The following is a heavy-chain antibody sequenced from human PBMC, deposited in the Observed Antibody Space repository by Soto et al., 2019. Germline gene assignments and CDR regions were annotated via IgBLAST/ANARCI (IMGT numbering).Heavy chain of an antibody. CDR1: GFTFDDYG. CDR3: ARDVVPAALKNYGMDV. Sequence: PGGSLRLSCAASGFTFDDYGMSWVRQAPGKGLEWVSGINWNGGSTGYADSVKGRFTISRDNAKNSLYLQMNSLRAEDTALYYCARDVVPAALKNYGMDVWGQGTTVTVSS. CDR2: INWNGGST. V-gene: IGHV3-20*04. J-gene: IGHJ6*02. D-gene: IGHD2-2*01.